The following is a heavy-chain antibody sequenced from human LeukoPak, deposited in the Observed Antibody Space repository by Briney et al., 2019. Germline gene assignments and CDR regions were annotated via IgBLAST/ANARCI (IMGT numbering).Heavy chain of an antibody. CDR2: IDPNGRYT. J-gene: IGHJ4*02. Sequence: GGSLRLSCAASGFTFSNHYMHWVRQAPGKGLVSVSRIDPNGRYTSYADSVKGRFTISRDNAKNTLYLQMNSLRAEDTAVYYCARVGRCSSSSCYTLDYWGQGSLVTVSS. CDR3: ARVGRCSSSSCYTLDY. CDR1: GFTFSNHY. D-gene: IGHD2-2*02. V-gene: IGHV3-74*01.